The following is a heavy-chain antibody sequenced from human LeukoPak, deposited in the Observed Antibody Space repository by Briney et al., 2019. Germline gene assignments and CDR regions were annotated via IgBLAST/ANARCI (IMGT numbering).Heavy chain of an antibody. J-gene: IGHJ5*02. Sequence: PSQTLSLTCTVSGGSISSGGYYWSWIRQPPGKGLEWIGYIYHSGSTYYNPSLKSRVTISVDRSKNQFSLKLSSVTAADTAVYYCARGLSPCTNGVCLNWFDPWGQGTLVTVSS. D-gene: IGHD2-8*01. CDR2: IYHSGST. V-gene: IGHV4-30-2*01. CDR1: GGSISSGGYY. CDR3: ARGLSPCTNGVCLNWFDP.